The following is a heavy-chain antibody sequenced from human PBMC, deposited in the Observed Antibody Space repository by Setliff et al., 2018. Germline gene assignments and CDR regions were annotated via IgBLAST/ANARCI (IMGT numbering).Heavy chain of an antibody. Sequence: ASVKVSCKASGYTFSSYAMNWVRQAPGQGLEWMGWINTNTGDPTYAQDFTGRFVFSLDTSVSTAYLQISSLKAEDTAAYYCARGGDIITIFGVVTPDFYYYMDVWGTGTTVTVSS. J-gene: IGHJ6*03. D-gene: IGHD3-3*01. CDR1: GYTFSSYA. CDR3: ARGGDIITIFGVVTPDFYYYMDV. CDR2: INTNTGDP. V-gene: IGHV7-4-1*02.